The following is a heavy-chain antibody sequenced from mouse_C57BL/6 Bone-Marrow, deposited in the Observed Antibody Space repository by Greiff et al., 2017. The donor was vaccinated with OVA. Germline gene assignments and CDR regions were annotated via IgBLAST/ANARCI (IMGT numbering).Heavy chain of an antibody. D-gene: IGHD2-3*01. Sequence: EVQLQESGGGLVQPGGSLKLSCAASGFTFSDYYMYWVRQTPEKRLEWVAYISNGGGRTYYPDTVKGRFTISRDNAKNTLYLQMSRLKSEDTAMYYCARRNGYYLYAMDYWGQGTSVTVSS. J-gene: IGHJ4*01. CDR1: GFTFSDYY. CDR3: ARRNGYYLYAMDY. V-gene: IGHV5-12*01. CDR2: ISNGGGRT.